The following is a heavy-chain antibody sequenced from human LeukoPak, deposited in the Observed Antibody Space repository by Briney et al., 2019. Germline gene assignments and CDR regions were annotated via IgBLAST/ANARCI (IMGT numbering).Heavy chain of an antibody. CDR1: GFTFSSYW. V-gene: IGHV3-7*04. Sequence: GGSLRLSCAAAGFTFSSYWMSWVPQAPGKGLEWVANIKQDGSEEYYVDPVKGRFTISRDNAKNSLYLQMNSLRAEDTAVYYCARDRVKWSYWGQGTLVTVSS. CDR3: ARDRVKWSY. D-gene: IGHD1-26*01. CDR2: IKQDGSEE. J-gene: IGHJ4*02.